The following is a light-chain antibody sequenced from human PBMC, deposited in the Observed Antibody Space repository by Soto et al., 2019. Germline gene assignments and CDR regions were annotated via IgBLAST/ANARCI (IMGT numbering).Light chain of an antibody. CDR3: QTWGTGIRVV. V-gene: IGLV4-69*01. CDR1: SGHSSYA. J-gene: IGLJ2*01. CDR2: LNSDGSH. Sequence: QPVLTQSPSASACLGASVKLTCTLSSGHSSYAIAWHQQQPEKGPRYSMKLNSDGSHSKGDGIPDRFSGSSSGAERYLTISSLQSEDEADYYCQTWGTGIRVVFGGGTKLTVL.